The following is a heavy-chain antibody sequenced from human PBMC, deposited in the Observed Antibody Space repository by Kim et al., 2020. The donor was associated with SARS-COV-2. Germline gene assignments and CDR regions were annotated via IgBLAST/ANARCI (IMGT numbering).Heavy chain of an antibody. D-gene: IGHD3-10*01. CDR3: ARSTYYYGSGLVNNWFDP. Sequence: GGSLRLSCAASGFTFSDYYMSWIRQAPGKGLEWVSYISSSGSTIYYADSVKGRFTISRDNAKNSLYLQMNSLRAEDTAVYYCARSTYYYGSGLVNNWFDPWGQGTLVTVSS. J-gene: IGHJ5*02. V-gene: IGHV3-11*04. CDR2: ISSSGSTI. CDR1: GFTFSDYY.